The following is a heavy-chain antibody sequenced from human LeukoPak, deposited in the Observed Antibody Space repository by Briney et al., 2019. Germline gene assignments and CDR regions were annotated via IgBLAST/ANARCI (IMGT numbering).Heavy chain of an antibody. CDR3: ARRWVYDKRAFDA. J-gene: IGHJ3*01. V-gene: IGHV4-61*08. Sequence: SETLSLTCTVSGGSISSGGYYWSWIRQPPGKGLEWIGYIYYTGTTDSNPSLESRVTISLDTSKNQFSLNLSSVTAADTAVYYCARRWVYDKRAFDAWGQGTMVTVSS. CDR2: IYYTGTT. CDR1: GGSISSGGYY. D-gene: IGHD3-16*01.